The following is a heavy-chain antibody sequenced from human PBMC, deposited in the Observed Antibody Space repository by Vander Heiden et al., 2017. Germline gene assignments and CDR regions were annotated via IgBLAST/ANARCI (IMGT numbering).Heavy chain of an antibody. CDR1: GFSVSSNF. CDR3: ARANCSGGPCPFDY. CDR2: IYIGGRT. V-gene: IGHV3-53*01. J-gene: IGHJ4*02. Sequence: EVQLVESGGGLIQPGGSLRPSCAASGFSVSSNFINWVRQAPGKGLEWVAVIYIGGRTYYADSVKGRFTISSDNSKNTVFLQMNSLRAEDGAVYYCARANCSGGPCPFDYWGQGTRVTVSS. D-gene: IGHD2-15*01.